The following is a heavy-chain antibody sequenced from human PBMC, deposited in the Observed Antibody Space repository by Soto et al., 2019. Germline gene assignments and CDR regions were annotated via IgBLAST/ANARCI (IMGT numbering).Heavy chain of an antibody. J-gene: IGHJ6*02. D-gene: IGHD4-17*01. V-gene: IGHV3-30*18. CDR3: AKDRLRDYGNFFYGMDV. CDR1: GFTFRSNA. CDR2: LSYDGSEE. Sequence: QVQLVESGGGVVQPGRSLRLSCAASGFTFRSNAMYWVRQAPGKGLEWVAVLSYDGSEEYYADSVKGRFTISRDNSKNTLYLQMNELRAEDTAVYYCAKDRLRDYGNFFYGMDVWGQGTTVTVS.